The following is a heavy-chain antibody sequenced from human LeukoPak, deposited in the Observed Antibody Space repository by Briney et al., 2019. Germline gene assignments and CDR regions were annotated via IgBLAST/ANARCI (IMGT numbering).Heavy chain of an antibody. Sequence: PGGPLRLSCAASLLIFHSYEMNWVRQAPGKGLEGVSYISSSGTTTYYGDSVMGRFTISRDNARNSLYLQMNSLRAEDTAVYYCARGYFDSRGYYSPDTHDCWGQGTLVTVSS. V-gene: IGHV3-48*03. CDR3: ARGYFDSRGYYSPDTHDC. J-gene: IGHJ4*02. CDR1: LLIFHSYE. D-gene: IGHD3-22*01. CDR2: ISSSGTTT.